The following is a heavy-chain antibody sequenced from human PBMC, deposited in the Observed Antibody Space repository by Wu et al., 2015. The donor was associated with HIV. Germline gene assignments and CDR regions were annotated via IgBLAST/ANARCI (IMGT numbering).Heavy chain of an antibody. Sequence: QVHLVQSGAEVKKPGSSVKVSCKASEDTFSRYGITWVRQAPGQGLEWMGGIIPILGTANYAQKFQGRVTISTDDSTSTAYMELRSLRSEDTAVYYCARAGEGYYDILTGYVTLDYWGQGTLVTVSS. D-gene: IGHD3-9*01. CDR3: ARAGEGYYDILTGYVTLDY. J-gene: IGHJ4*02. CDR2: IIPILGTA. CDR1: EDTFSRYG. V-gene: IGHV1-69*05.